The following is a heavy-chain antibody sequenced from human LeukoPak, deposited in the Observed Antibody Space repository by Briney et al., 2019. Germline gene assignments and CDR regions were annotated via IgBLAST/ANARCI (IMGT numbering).Heavy chain of an antibody. CDR3: ARIVGANPLDFDY. CDR1: GYTFTGYY. Sequence: ASVKVSCKASGYTFTGYYMHWMRQAPGQGLEWMGWINPNSGGTNYAQKFQGRVTMTRDTSISTAYMELSRLRSDDTAVYYCARIVGANPLDFDYWGQGTLVTVSS. D-gene: IGHD1-26*01. J-gene: IGHJ4*02. CDR2: INPNSGGT. V-gene: IGHV1-2*02.